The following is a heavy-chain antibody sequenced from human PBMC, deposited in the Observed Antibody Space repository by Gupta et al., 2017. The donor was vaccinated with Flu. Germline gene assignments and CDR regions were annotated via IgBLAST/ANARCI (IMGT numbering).Heavy chain of an antibody. V-gene: IGHV3-48*03. J-gene: IGHJ4*02. CDR1: GFTFSSYE. CDR3: ARHVHSSSWYWGGYFDY. CDR2: ISSSGSTI. D-gene: IGHD6-13*01. Sequence: EVQLVESGGGLVQPGGSLRLSCAASGFTFSSYEMNWVRQAPGKGLEWVSYISSSGSTIYYADSVKGRFTISRDNAKNSLYLQMNSLRAEDTAVYYCARHVHSSSWYWGGYFDYWGQGTLVTVSS.